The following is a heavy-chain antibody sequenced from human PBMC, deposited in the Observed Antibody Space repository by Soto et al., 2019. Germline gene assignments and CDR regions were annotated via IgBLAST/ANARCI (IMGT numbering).Heavy chain of an antibody. D-gene: IGHD2-2*01. J-gene: IGHJ3*01. Sequence: EVQLVESGGGLVQPGGSLSLSCVASGFTFSSSEMYWVRQAPGKGLEWVSYIHPAGQPIFYADSVKGRFTISRDNAKNSLYLQINILRAEDTAVYYCARRGSSWGQGTMVTVSS. CDR3: ARRGSS. CDR1: GFTFSSSE. CDR2: IHPAGQPI. V-gene: IGHV3-48*03.